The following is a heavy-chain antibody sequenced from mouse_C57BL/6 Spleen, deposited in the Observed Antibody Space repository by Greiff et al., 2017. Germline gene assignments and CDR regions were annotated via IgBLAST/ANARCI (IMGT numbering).Heavy chain of an antibody. CDR3: ARGGGHYGNYVNAMDY. J-gene: IGHJ4*01. CDR1: GYTFTSSW. CDR2: INPSNGGP. D-gene: IGHD2-1*01. V-gene: IGHV1-53*01. Sequence: QVQLQQPGTELVKPGASVKLSCKASGYTFTSSWMHWVKQRPGQGLEWIGNINPSNGGPNYNEKFKSKATLTVDKSSSTAYMQISSLTSEDSEVYYCARGGGHYGNYVNAMDYWGQGTSVTVSS.